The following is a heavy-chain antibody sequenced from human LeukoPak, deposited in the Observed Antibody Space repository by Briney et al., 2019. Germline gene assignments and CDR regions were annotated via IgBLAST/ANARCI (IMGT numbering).Heavy chain of an antibody. D-gene: IGHD6-19*01. CDR3: AKDPSVADLRLFDP. CDR1: GFTFRSYA. V-gene: IGHV3-23*01. Sequence: GGSLRLSCAASGFTFRSYAMSWVRQTPGKGLEWVSAISGSGGSTYYADSVKGRFTISRDNSKNTLYLQMHSLRAEYTAVYYCAKDPSVADLRLFDPWGQGTQVTVSS. J-gene: IGHJ5*02. CDR2: ISGSGGST.